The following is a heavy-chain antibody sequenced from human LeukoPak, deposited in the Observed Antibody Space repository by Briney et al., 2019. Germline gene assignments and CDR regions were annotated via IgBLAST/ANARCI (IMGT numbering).Heavy chain of an antibody. D-gene: IGHD3-16*01. J-gene: IGHJ5*02. V-gene: IGHV4-34*01. CDR3: AREGSRFLLYNWFDP. Sequence: SETLSLTCAVYGGSFSGYYWSWIRQPPGKGLEWIGEINHSGNTNSNPSLKSRVTMSVDTSKNQFSLKLSSVTAADTAVYYCAREGSRFLLYNWFDPWGQGTLVTVSS. CDR2: INHSGNT. CDR1: GGSFSGYY.